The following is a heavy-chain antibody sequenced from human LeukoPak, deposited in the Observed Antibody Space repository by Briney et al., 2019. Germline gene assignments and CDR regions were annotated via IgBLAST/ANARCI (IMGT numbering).Heavy chain of an antibody. Sequence: GGSLRLSCAASGFTFSSYWMNWVRQAPGKGLVWVSRIASDGSSTTYADSVKGRFSISRDNAKNTLYLQMNSLRAEDTAVYYCAILLGGYLDYWGQGTLVTVSS. J-gene: IGHJ4*02. D-gene: IGHD3-16*01. CDR1: GFTFSSYW. CDR3: AILLGGYLDY. CDR2: IASDGSST. V-gene: IGHV3-74*01.